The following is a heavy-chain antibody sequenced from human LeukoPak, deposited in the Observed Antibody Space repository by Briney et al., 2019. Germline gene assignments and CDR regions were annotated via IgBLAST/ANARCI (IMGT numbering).Heavy chain of an antibody. V-gene: IGHV4-59*02. Sequence: PSETLSLTCAVSGVSVSNYYWSWIRQPPGKGLEWIGFIYYSESTNYNPSLKSRVTISVDTSKNQFSLKLTSVTAADTAVYYCARTSSYYDILTGLHQYYFDYWGQGTLVTVSS. J-gene: IGHJ4*02. CDR3: ARTSSYYDILTGLHQYYFDY. D-gene: IGHD3-9*01. CDR1: GVSVSNYY. CDR2: IYYSEST.